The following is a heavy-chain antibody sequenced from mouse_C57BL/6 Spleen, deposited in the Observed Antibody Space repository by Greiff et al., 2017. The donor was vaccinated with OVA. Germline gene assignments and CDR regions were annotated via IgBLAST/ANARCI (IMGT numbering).Heavy chain of an antibody. D-gene: IGHD3-2*02. CDR2: IYPGDGDT. J-gene: IGHJ2*01. CDR1: GYAFSSSW. V-gene: IGHV1-82*01. CDR3: ALQLRLYCDY. Sequence: QVQLKESGPELVKPGASVKISCKASGYAFSSSWMNWVKQRPGKGLEWIGRIYPGDGDTNYNGKFKGKATLTADKSSSTAYMQLSSLTSEDSAVYFCALQLRLYCDYWGKGTTLTVSS.